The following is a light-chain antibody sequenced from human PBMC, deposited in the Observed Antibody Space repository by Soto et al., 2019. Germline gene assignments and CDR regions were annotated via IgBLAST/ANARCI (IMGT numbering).Light chain of an antibody. CDR2: GTS. CDR3: QQYNNWPYT. CDR1: QSVGRN. J-gene: IGKJ2*01. V-gene: IGKV3-15*01. Sequence: EIVMTQSPVALSVSPGERAALSCRASQSVGRNFAWYQQRPGQAPRVLIYGTSTRATGVPARFSGSGSGTDFTLTISSLPSEDFADYYCQQYNNWPYTFGQGTRLEIK.